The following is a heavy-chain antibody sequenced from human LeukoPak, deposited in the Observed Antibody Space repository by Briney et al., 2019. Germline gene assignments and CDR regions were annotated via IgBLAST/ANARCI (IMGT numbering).Heavy chain of an antibody. Sequence: SETLSLTCTVSGGSISSSSYYWGWIRQPPGKGLEWIGSIYYSGNIYYNPSLKSRVTIFVDTSKNQFSLKLSSVTAADTAVYYCARGRGLVMRERRRSSSQQYYFDYWGQGTLVTVSS. CDR2: IYYSGNI. CDR1: GGSISSSSYY. CDR3: ARGRGLVMRERRRSSSQQYYFDY. J-gene: IGHJ4*02. D-gene: IGHD6-13*01. V-gene: IGHV4-39*01.